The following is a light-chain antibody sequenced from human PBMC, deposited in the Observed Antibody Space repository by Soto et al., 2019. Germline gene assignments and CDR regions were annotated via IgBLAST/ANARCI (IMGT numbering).Light chain of an antibody. CDR1: SSDVGGYNF. V-gene: IGLV2-14*01. J-gene: IGLJ1*01. CDR3: SSFTMSTAYV. Sequence: QSVLAQPASVSGSPGQSITISCTGTSSDVGGYNFVSWYQQQSGKAPKLMIHEVSNRPSGVSNRFSGSKSGNTASLTISGLQAEDQADYYCSSFTMSTAYVFGSGSKVTV. CDR2: EVS.